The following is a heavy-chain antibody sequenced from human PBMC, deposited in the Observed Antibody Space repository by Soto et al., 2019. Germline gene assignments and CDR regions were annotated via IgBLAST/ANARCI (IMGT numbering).Heavy chain of an antibody. D-gene: IGHD6-25*01. CDR2: IIPIFGTA. Sequence: QVQLVQSGAEVKKPGSSVKVSCKASGGTFSSYAISWVRQAPGQGLEWMGGIIPIFGTANYAQKFQGRVAITADESTSTAYMELSSLRSEDTAVYYCAGVRPPGYSSGWTFDYWGQGTLVTVSS. J-gene: IGHJ4*02. CDR1: GGTFSSYA. V-gene: IGHV1-69*12. CDR3: AGVRPPGYSSGWTFDY.